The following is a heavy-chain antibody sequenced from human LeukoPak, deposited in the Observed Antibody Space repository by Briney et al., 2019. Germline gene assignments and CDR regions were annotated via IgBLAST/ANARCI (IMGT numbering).Heavy chain of an antibody. CDR3: AKDPWGSSWF. D-gene: IGHD6-13*01. V-gene: IGHV3-21*01. Sequence: PGGSLRLSCEASGFTFSAYAMTWVRQAPGKGLEWVSSISGSGRYIYYADSLKGRFTISRDNAKNSLYLQMNSLRADDTAVYYCAKDPWGSSWFWGQGTLVIVSS. J-gene: IGHJ4*02. CDR1: GFTFSAYA. CDR2: ISGSGRYI.